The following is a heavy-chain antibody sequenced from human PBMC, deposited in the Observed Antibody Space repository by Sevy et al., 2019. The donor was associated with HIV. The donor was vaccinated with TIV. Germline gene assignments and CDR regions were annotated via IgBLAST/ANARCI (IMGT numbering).Heavy chain of an antibody. CDR3: AARTGTSDFDY. Sequence: GGSLRLSCAASGFTFSEAWMSWVRQAPGKGLEWVGRIKSKTDAATRDFAAPVRGRFSISRDDSANTVYLVMNNLKPEDTGVYYCAARTGTSDFDYWGQGTLVTVSS. D-gene: IGHD1-7*01. J-gene: IGHJ4*02. V-gene: IGHV3-15*01. CDR1: GFTFSEAW. CDR2: IKSKTDAATR.